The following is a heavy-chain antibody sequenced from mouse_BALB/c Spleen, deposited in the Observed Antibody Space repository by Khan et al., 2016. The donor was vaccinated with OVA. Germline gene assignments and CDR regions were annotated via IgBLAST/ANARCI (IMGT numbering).Heavy chain of an antibody. CDR2: INPRSDYT. J-gene: IGHJ4*01. Sequence: QVQLQQSGAELARPGASVKMSCKASGYTFTSHTMHWVKQRPGQGLEWIGYINPRSDYTKYNQKFNDKATLTADISSSTAYMQLSSLTSEDSAVYYCARRTTEYALDDWGQGTSVTVSS. D-gene: IGHD2-14*01. CDR1: GYTFTSHT. V-gene: IGHV1-4*01. CDR3: ARRTTEYALDD.